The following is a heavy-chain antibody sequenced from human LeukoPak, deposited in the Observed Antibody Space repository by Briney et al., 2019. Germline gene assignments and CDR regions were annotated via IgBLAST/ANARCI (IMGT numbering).Heavy chain of an antibody. CDR2: IYHSGST. CDR1: SGSISTSNYY. D-gene: IGHD3-3*01. J-gene: IGHJ4*02. V-gene: IGHV4-39*02. CDR3: ARAPNYDFWSGYLDY. Sequence: PSETLSLTCTVSSGSISTSNYYWGWIRQPPGKGLEWIGNIYHSGSTYYNPSLKSRVIISVDTSKNHFSLKLSSVTAADTAVYYCARAPNYDFWSGYLDYWGQGTLVTVSS.